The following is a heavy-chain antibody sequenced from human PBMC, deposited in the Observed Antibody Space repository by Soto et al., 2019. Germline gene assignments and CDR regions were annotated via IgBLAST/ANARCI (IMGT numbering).Heavy chain of an antibody. V-gene: IGHV4-4*02. CDR2: VYHSGNT. D-gene: IGHD2-15*01. CDR1: GDSISSYNW. J-gene: IGHJ4*02. Sequence: QVHLQESGPRLVKPSETLSLTCDVSGDSISSYNWWTWVRQTPGKGLEWIGEVYHSGNTNYNPSLKSRVTISVDKSRNQFSLSLTSVTAADTDVYYCARREGDCRGGSCPYYHDWGQGTLVTASS. CDR3: ARREGDCRGGSCPYYHD.